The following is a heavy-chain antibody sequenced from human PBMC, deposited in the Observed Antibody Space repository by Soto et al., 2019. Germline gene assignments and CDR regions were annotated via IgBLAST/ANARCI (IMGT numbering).Heavy chain of an antibody. J-gene: IGHJ6*02. Sequence: PGESLKISCKGSGYSFTSYWIGWVRQMSGKGLEWMGIIYPGDSDTRYSPSFQGQVTISADKSISTAYLQWSSLKASDTAMYYCVRSNRRLVNHYYLYGMDVWGQGTTVTVSS. CDR3: VRSNRRLVNHYYLYGMDV. D-gene: IGHD6-6*01. V-gene: IGHV5-51*01. CDR2: IYPGDSDT. CDR1: GYSFTSYW.